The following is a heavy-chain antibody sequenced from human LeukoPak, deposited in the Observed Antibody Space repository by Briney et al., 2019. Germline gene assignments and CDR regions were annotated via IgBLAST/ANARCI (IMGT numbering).Heavy chain of an antibody. D-gene: IGHD3-9*01. CDR1: GYTFTGYY. V-gene: IGHV1-2*02. J-gene: IGHJ4*02. Sequence: ASVKVSCKASGYTFTGYYMHWVRQAPGQGLEWMGWINPNSGGTNYAQKFQGRVTMTRDTSISTAYMELSRLRSDDTAVYYCARVLYYRYFDWPEAVFDYWGQGTLVTVSS. CDR2: INPNSGGT. CDR3: ARVLYYRYFDWPEAVFDY.